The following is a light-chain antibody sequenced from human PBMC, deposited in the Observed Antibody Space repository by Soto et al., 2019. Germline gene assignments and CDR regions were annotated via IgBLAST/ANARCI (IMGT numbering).Light chain of an antibody. CDR1: QSVSSN. CDR2: GAS. CDR3: QQYNNWPPMT. V-gene: IGKV3-15*01. J-gene: IGKJ1*01. Sequence: EIVMTQSPATLSVSPGERATLSCRASQSVSSNLAWYQQKPGQAPXLLXYGASTRATGIPARFSGSGSGTEFTLTISSLQSEDFAVYDCQQYNNWPPMTFGQGTKVDIK.